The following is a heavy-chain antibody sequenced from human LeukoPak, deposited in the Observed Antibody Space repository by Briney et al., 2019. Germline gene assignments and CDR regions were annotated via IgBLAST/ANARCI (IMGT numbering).Heavy chain of an antibody. J-gene: IGHJ4*02. V-gene: IGHV3-23*01. CDR2: ISGSGIST. D-gene: IGHD3-10*01. CDR1: GFTFSSYA. CDR3: AKDIRGVFSGFDY. Sequence: PGGALRLSCAASGFTFSSYAMSWVRQAPGKGLEGVSDISGSGISTYYADSVKGRFTISRDNSKNTLYLQMNSLRAEDTALYSCAKDIRGVFSGFDYWGQGTLVTVSS.